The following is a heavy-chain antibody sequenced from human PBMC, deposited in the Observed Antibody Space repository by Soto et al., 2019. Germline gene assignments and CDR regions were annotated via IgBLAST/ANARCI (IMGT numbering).Heavy chain of an antibody. CDR1: GFTFSDYY. CDR2: ISSSSSYT. D-gene: IGHD6-6*01. V-gene: IGHV3-11*06. J-gene: IGHJ4*02. Sequence: GGSLRLSCAASGFTFSDYYMSWIRQAPGKGLEWVSYISSSSSYTNYADSVKGRFTISRDNAKNSLYLQMNSLRAEDTAVYYCASLRGRSDSSSFFFDYWGQGTLVTVSS. CDR3: ASLRGRSDSSSFFFDY.